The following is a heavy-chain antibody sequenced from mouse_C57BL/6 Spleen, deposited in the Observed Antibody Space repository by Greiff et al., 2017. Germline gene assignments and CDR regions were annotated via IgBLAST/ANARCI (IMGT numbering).Heavy chain of an antibody. J-gene: IGHJ3*01. V-gene: IGHV1-81*01. Sequence: QVQLQQSGAELARPGASVKLSCKASGYTFTSYGISWVKQRTGQGLEWIGEIYPRSGNTYYNENFKGKATLTADKSSSTAYMELRSLTSEASAVYFCAGGYGVSPAWLAYWGQGTLVTVSA. CDR1: GYTFTSYG. D-gene: IGHD1-1*01. CDR2: IYPRSGNT. CDR3: AGGYGVSPAWLAY.